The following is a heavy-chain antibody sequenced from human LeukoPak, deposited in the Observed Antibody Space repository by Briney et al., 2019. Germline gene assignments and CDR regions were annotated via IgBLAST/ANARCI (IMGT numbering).Heavy chain of an antibody. CDR3: ARSSLTRGYF. Sequence: GGSLRLSCAASGFSFSTYTMSWVRQAPRKGLEWVSGISGGNGSASYADSVKGRFTISRDNSKNTVNLQMNSLRADDTAVYYCARSSLTRGYFWGQGTLVTVSS. CDR1: GFSFSTYT. D-gene: IGHD5-24*01. J-gene: IGHJ4*02. CDR2: ISGGNGSA. V-gene: IGHV3-23*01.